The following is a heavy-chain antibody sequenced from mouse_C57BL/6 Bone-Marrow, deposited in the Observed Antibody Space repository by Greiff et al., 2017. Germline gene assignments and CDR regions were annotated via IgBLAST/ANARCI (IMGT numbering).Heavy chain of an antibody. Sequence: QVQLQQPGAELVKPGASVKLSCKASGYTFTSYWMHWVKQRPGQGLEWIGMIHPNSGSTNYNEKFKSKATLTVDKSSSTAYMQLSSLTSEDSAVYYCARGSYSYGNYFAYWGQGTLVTVSA. V-gene: IGHV1-64*01. CDR2: IHPNSGST. J-gene: IGHJ3*01. D-gene: IGHD2-1*01. CDR1: GYTFTSYW. CDR3: ARGSYSYGNYFAY.